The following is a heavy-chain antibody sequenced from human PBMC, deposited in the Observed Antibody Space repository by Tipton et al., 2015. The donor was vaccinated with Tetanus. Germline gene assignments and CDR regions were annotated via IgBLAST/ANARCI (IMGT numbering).Heavy chain of an antibody. CDR2: IRSTPYGGAT. CDR3: TRCRNYIADY. Sequence: SLRLSCPTSGFTFGDYAINWVRQAPGKGLEWVGFIRSTPYGGATEYAASVKGRFTISRDDSESIAYVQMNSLKIEDTAVYYCTRCRNYIADYWGQGTLVTVSS. J-gene: IGHJ4*02. D-gene: IGHD5-24*01. V-gene: IGHV3-49*04. CDR1: GFTFGDYA.